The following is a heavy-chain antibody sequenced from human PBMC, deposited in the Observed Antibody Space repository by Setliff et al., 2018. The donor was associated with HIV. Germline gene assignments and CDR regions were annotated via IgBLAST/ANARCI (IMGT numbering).Heavy chain of an antibody. CDR2: INHSGST. CDR1: GGSISSGVYY. V-gene: IGHV4-39*01. D-gene: IGHD1-26*01. Sequence: SETLSLTCTVSGGSISSGVYYWNWIRQRPGKGLEWIGEINHSGSTNYNPSLKSRVTISVDTSKNQFSLKLSSVTAADTAVYYCARLLGPFDYWGQGTLVTVSS. J-gene: IGHJ4*02. CDR3: ARLLGPFDY.